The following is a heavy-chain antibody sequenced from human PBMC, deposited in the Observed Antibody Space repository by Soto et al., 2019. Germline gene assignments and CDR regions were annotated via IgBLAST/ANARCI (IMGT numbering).Heavy chain of an antibody. CDR3: ASQRDTGGWFDP. D-gene: IGHD1-1*01. CDR1: GGSVSSGSYF. CDR2: ISYSGST. J-gene: IGHJ5*02. V-gene: IGHV4-61*01. Sequence: SETLSLTCTVSGGSVSSGSYFWTWIRQPPGKGLEWIGYISYSGSTNYNPSLKSRVTISIDTSKKQFSLKLSSVTAADTAVYYGASQRDTGGWFDPWGQGTLVPVSS.